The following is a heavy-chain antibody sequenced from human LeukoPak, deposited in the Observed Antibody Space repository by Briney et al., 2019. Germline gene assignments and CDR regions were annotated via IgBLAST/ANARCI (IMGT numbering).Heavy chain of an antibody. V-gene: IGHV4-59*01. CDR1: GGSINSYY. Sequence: SETLSLTCSVSGGSINSYYWSWIRQPPGKGLEWIAYIHYTGSTNYHPSLKSRVTISVDTSKNQFSLNLSSVTAADTAVYYCARTPRRGGFDVWGQGTTVTVS. J-gene: IGHJ6*02. CDR2: IHYTGST. CDR3: ARTPRRGGFDV.